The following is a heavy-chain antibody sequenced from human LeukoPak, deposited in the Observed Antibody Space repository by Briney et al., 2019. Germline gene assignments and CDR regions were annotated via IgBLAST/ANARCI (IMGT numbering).Heavy chain of an antibody. CDR2: MWYDESSK. CDR3: ARGLAVAGTGDAFDI. D-gene: IGHD6-19*01. J-gene: IGHJ3*02. Sequence: GGSLRLSCAASGFTVSSNYMSWVRQAPGKGLEWVAIMWYDESSKYYADSVKGRFTISRDNSKNTLYLQMNSLRAEDTAVYYCARGLAVAGTGDAFDIWGQGTMVTVSS. V-gene: IGHV3-33*08. CDR1: GFTVSSNY.